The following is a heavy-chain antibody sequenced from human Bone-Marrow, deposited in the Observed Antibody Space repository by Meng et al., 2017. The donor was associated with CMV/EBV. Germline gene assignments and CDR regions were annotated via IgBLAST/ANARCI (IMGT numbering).Heavy chain of an antibody. J-gene: IGHJ6*02. V-gene: IGHV4-61*01. Sequence: GSLRLSCTASGGSVSSGSYYWSWIRQPPGKGLEWIGYIYYSGSTNYNPSLKSRVTISVDTSKNQFSLKLSSVTAADTAVYYCARVGYCSSTSCYTPYYYYYGMDVWGQGTTVTVYS. CDR2: IYYSGST. CDR1: GGSVSSGSYY. D-gene: IGHD2-2*02. CDR3: ARVGYCSSTSCYTPYYYYYGMDV.